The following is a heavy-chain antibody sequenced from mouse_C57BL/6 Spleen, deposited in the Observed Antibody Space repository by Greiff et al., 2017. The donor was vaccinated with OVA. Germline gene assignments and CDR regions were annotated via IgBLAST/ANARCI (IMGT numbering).Heavy chain of an antibody. D-gene: IGHD1-1*01. J-gene: IGHJ4*01. CDR1: GFNIKDDY. Sequence: EVQLQQSGAELVRPGASVKLSCTASGFNIKDDYMHWVKQRPEQGLEWIGWIDPENGDTEYASKFQGKATITADTSSNTAYLQLSSLTSEDTAVYYCTTGTTVGFAAMDYWGQGTSVTVSS. CDR2: IDPENGDT. V-gene: IGHV14-4*01. CDR3: TTGTTVGFAAMDY.